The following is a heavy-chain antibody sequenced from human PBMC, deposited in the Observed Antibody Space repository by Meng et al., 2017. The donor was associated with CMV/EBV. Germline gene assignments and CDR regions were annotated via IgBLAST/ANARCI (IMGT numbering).Heavy chain of an antibody. CDR3: ARRGSYYGSGSYYNWFDP. V-gene: IGHV1-69*12. J-gene: IGHJ5*02. CDR2: IIPIFGTA. Sequence: QVQVGRCGAAVKKPGPSGKVSCKASGGTFSSYAISWVRQAPGQGLEWMGGIIPIFGTANYAQKFQGRVTITADESTSTAYMELSSLRSEDTAVYYCARRGSYYGSGSYYNWFDPWGQGTLVTVSS. CDR1: GGTFSSYA. D-gene: IGHD3-10*01.